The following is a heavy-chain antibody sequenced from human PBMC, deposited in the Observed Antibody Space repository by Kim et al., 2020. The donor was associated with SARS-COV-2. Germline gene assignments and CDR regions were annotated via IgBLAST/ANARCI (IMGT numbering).Heavy chain of an antibody. CDR1: GFSLSTSGVG. Sequence: SGPTLVNPTQTLTLTCTFSGFSLSTSGVGVGWIRQPPGKALKWLALIYWDDDKRYSPSLKSRLTITKDTSKNQVVLTMTNMDPVDTATYYCAHNSYANYDFWSGYRGTNWFDPWGQGTLVTVSS. V-gene: IGHV2-5*02. J-gene: IGHJ5*02. CDR3: AHNSYANYDFWSGYRGTNWFDP. D-gene: IGHD3-3*01. CDR2: IYWDDDK.